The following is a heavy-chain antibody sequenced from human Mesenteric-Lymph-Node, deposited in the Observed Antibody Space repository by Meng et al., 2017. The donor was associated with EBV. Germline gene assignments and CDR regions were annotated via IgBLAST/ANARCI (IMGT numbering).Heavy chain of an antibody. D-gene: IGHD1-20*01. CDR1: GGSVSSGSYY. V-gene: IGHV4-61*01. J-gene: IGHJ4*02. Sequence: QVELQEAGPGLVKPSETPSLTCSVSGGSVSSGSYYWSWIRQPPGKGLEWIGYIYRTGSTDYNPSLNSRVSISIDTSKNQFSLRLTPVTAADTAVYYCARDSGITVTNSFDYWGQGALVTVSS. CDR2: IYRTGST. CDR3: ARDSGITVTNSFDY.